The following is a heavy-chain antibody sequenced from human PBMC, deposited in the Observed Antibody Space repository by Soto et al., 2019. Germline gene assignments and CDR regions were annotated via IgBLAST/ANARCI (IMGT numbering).Heavy chain of an antibody. V-gene: IGHV4-61*01. CDR2: IYYSGST. J-gene: IGHJ3*02. Sequence: SETLSLTCTVSGSSVSSGSYYWSWIRQPPGKGLEWIGYIYYSGSTNYNPSLKSRVTISVDTSKNQFSLKLSSVTAADTAVYYCAVTYCSGGSCYLQGGAFDIWGQGTMVTVSS. CDR1: GSSVSSGSYY. CDR3: AVTYCSGGSCYLQGGAFDI. D-gene: IGHD2-15*01.